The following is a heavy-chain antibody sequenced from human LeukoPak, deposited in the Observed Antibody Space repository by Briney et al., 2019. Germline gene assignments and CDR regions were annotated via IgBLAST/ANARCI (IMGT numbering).Heavy chain of an antibody. Sequence: SETLSLTCTVSGGSISRGHYYWSWIRQHPGKGLEWIGYIYYSGSTYYIPSLKSRVTVSVDTSKNQFSLKLSSVTAADTAVYYCARDNRDWGKGTTVTVSS. CDR1: GGSISRGHYY. CDR2: IYYSGST. J-gene: IGHJ6*04. V-gene: IGHV4-31*03. CDR3: ARDNRD.